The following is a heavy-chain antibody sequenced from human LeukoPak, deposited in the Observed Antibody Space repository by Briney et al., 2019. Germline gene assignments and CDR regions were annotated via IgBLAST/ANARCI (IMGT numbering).Heavy chain of an antibody. J-gene: IGHJ4*02. CDR2: IYYGGST. CDR3: ACFRNYYGSGSPSY. Sequence: SETLSLTCTVSGGSISSGGYYWSWIRQHPGKGLEWIGYIYYGGSTYYNPSLKSRVTISVDTSKNQFSLKLSSVTAADTAVYYCACFRNYYGSGSPSYWGQGTLVTVSS. CDR1: GGSISSGGYY. V-gene: IGHV4-31*03. D-gene: IGHD3-10*01.